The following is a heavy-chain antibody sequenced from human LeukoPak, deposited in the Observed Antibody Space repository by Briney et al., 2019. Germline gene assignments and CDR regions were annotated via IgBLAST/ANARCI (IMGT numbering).Heavy chain of an antibody. D-gene: IGHD3/OR15-3a*01. CDR2: MNPNSGNT. V-gene: IGHV1-8*01. J-gene: IGHJ6*03. CDR1: GYTFTSSD. Sequence: ASVKVSCKASGYTFTSSDINWVRQATGQGLEWMGWMNPNSGNTGYAQKFQGRVTMTKNTSITTAYMELSSLRSEDTAVYYCARALSWTTDSYYYMDVWGKGTTVIVS. CDR3: ARALSWTTDSYYYMDV.